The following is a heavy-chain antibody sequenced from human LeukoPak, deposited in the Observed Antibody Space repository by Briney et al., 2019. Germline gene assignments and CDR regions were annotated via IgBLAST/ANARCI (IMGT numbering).Heavy chain of an antibody. J-gene: IGHJ4*02. CDR3: ATYSRSWGFFDY. D-gene: IGHD6-6*01. V-gene: IGHV5-51*01. Sequence: KSGESLKISCKGAGYNFAISWIGWVRQMPGKGLEWMGIIYPGDSDTRYNPSFQGQVTISADKSISTAYLQWSSLKASDTATYYCATYSRSWGFFDYWGQGTPVTVSS. CDR1: GYNFAISW. CDR2: IYPGDSDT.